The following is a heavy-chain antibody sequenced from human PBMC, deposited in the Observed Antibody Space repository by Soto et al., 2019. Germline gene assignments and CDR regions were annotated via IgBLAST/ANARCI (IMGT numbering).Heavy chain of an antibody. V-gene: IGHV1-18*01. D-gene: IGHD3-22*01. CDR2: ISVYNGNT. CDR1: GYSFATSG. CDR3: ASAGEYYDASGYAN. Sequence: QVKLVQSGTEVKKPGASIKVSCKASGYSFATSGMSWVRQVPGQGLGWMGWISVYNGNTNYDQNLQERVPMTTATSTNAAYLEVRNLRSDDTAVYYCASAGEYYDASGYANWGQRTLVTVSS. J-gene: IGHJ4*02.